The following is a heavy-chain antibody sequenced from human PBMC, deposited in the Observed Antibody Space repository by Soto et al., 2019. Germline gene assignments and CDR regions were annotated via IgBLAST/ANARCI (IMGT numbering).Heavy chain of an antibody. CDR3: ARKGYCSSTSCYESYYYGMDV. CDR2: IIPIFGTA. Sequence: SVKVSCKASGGTFSSYAISWVRQAPGQGLEWMGGIIPIFGTANYAQKFQGRVTITADKSTSTAYVELSSLRSEDTAVYYCARKGYCSSTSCYESYYYGMDVWGQGTTVTVSS. CDR1: GGTFSSYA. D-gene: IGHD2-2*01. V-gene: IGHV1-69*06. J-gene: IGHJ6*02.